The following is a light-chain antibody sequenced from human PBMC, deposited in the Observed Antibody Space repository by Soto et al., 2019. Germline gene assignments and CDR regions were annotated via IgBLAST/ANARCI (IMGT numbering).Light chain of an antibody. J-gene: IGKJ3*01. CDR2: GAS. CDR3: QHYGSSMFT. Sequence: EIVLTQSPGTLSLSPGERATHSCRASQIVSSNYLAWYQQKLGQSPRLLIYGASSRATGIPDRFSGSGSGTDFTLIISRLEPEDFAVYYCQHYGSSMFTFGPGTKVDVK. CDR1: QIVSSNY. V-gene: IGKV3-20*01.